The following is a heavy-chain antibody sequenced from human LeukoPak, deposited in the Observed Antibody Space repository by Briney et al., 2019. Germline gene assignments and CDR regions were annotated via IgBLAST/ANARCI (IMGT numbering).Heavy chain of an antibody. D-gene: IGHD6-13*01. V-gene: IGHV1-2*02. CDR3: ARDRIAPAGSIIDY. Sequence: ASVKVSCKASGYTFTGHYVHRVRQAPGQGLEWMGWIDPSSGGTNSAQKFQGRVTMARDTSITTVYMELSSLTSDDTAIYFCARDRIAPAGSIIDYWGQGTLVTVSS. CDR1: GYTFTGHY. J-gene: IGHJ4*02. CDR2: IDPSSGGT.